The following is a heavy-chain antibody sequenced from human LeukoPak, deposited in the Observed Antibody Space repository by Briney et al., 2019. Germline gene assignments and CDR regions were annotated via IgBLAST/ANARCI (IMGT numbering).Heavy chain of an antibody. J-gene: IGHJ4*02. D-gene: IGHD2-15*01. CDR2: MNPNSGNT. V-gene: IGHV1-8*01. Sequence: SVKVSCKASGYTFTSYDINWLRQATGQGLEWMGWMNPNSGNTGYAQKLQGRVTMTTDTSTSTAYMELRSLRSDDTTVYYCARDLIPPPSITHWIGGYCSGGSCHRESSLYYWGQGTLVTVSS. CDR3: ARDLIPPPSITHWIGGYCSGGSCHRESSLYY. CDR1: GYTFTSYD.